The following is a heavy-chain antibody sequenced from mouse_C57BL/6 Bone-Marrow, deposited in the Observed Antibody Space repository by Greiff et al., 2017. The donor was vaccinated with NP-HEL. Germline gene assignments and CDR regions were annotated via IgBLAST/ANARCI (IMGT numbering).Heavy chain of an antibody. J-gene: IGHJ3*01. CDR1: GFNIKDDY. CDR3: TTAPYDGYYTWFAY. V-gene: IGHV14-4*01. D-gene: IGHD2-3*01. CDR2: IDPENGDT. Sequence: EVKLVESGAELVRPGASVKLSCTASGFNIKDDYMHWVKQRPEQGLEWIGWIDPENGDTEYASKFQGKATITADTSSNTAYLQLSSLTSEDTAVYYCTTAPYDGYYTWFAYWGQGTLVTVSA.